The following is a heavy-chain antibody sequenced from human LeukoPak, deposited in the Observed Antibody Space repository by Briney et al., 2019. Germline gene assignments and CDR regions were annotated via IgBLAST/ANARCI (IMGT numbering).Heavy chain of an antibody. D-gene: IGHD3-10*01. V-gene: IGHV3-30*02. Sequence: GGSLRLSCAASGFTFSSYGMHWVRQAPGKGLEWVAFIRYDGSNKYYADSMKGRFTISRDNSKSTLYLQMNSLRAEDTAVYYCAKDPAYYGSGSYYNDYWGQGTLVTVSS. CDR2: IRYDGSNK. CDR1: GFTFSSYG. J-gene: IGHJ4*02. CDR3: AKDPAYYGSGSYYNDY.